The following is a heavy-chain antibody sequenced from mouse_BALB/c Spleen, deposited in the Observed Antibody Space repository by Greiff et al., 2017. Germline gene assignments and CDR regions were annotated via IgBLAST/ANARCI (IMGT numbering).Heavy chain of an antibody. CDR2: ISSGSSTI. V-gene: IGHV5-17*02. D-gene: IGHD2-4*01. CDR3: ARYYDYDDGYAMDY. Sequence: EVMLVESGGGLVQPGGSRKLSCAASGFTFSSFGMHWVRQAPEKGLEWVAYISSGSSTIYYADTVKGRFTISRDNPKNTLFLQMTSLRSEDTAMYYCARYYDYDDGYAMDYWGQGTSVTVSS. J-gene: IGHJ4*01. CDR1: GFTFSSFG.